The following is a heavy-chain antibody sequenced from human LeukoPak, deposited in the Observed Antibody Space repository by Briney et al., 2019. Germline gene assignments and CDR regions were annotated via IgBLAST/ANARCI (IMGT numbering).Heavy chain of an antibody. CDR3: ETYYYDSSGCLTFDY. D-gene: IGHD3-22*01. J-gene: IGHJ4*02. CDR2: IRYDGSNK. V-gene: IGHV3-30*02. CDR1: GFTFSSYG. Sequence: GGSLRLSCAASGFTFSSYGMHWVRQAPGKGLEWVAFIRYDGSNKYYADSVKGRFTISRDNSKNTLYLQMNSLRAEDTAVYYCETYYYDSSGCLTFDYWGQGTLVTVSS.